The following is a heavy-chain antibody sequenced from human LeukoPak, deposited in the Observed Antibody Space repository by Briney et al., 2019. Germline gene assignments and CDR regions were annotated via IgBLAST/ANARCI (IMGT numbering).Heavy chain of an antibody. CDR2: TSSSSSTI. V-gene: IGHV3-48*04. CDR3: ARLRYYGMDV. Sequence: GGSLRLSCSASGFTFSGYDMSWVRQAPGKGLEWVSYTSSSSSTIYYADSVKSRFTISRDNAKNSLYLQMNSLRAEDTAVYYCARLRYYGMDVWGQGTTVTVSS. CDR1: GFTFSGYD. J-gene: IGHJ6*02.